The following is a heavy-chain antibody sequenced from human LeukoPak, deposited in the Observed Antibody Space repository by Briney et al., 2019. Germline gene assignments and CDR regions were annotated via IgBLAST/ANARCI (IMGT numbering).Heavy chain of an antibody. D-gene: IGHD2-2*03. V-gene: IGHV3-48*02. CDR1: GFTFSSYS. J-gene: IGHJ6*01. CDR3: ARDMDLRDYYYYYGMVV. CDR2: ISSSSSQI. Sequence: PGGSLRLSCAASGFTFSSYSMNWVRPAPGKGLEGVSYISSSSSQIYYADSVKGRFTIARDNYKNSLYLQMNSLRDEGTAVYYCARDMDLRDYYYYYGMVVWGQGTTVTVSS.